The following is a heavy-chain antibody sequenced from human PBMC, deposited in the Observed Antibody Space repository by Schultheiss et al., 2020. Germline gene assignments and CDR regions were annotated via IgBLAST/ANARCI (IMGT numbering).Heavy chain of an antibody. J-gene: IGHJ3*02. D-gene: IGHD3-3*01. CDR3: ARVPSYYDFWSGYSPDAFDI. Sequence: SETLSLTCAVYGGSFSGYYWSWIRQPPGKGLEWIGEINHSGSTNYNPSLKSRVTISVDTSKNQFSLKLSSVTAADTAVYYCARVPSYYDFWSGYSPDAFDIWGQGTMVTGSS. V-gene: IGHV4-34*01. CDR1: GGSFSGYY. CDR2: INHSGST.